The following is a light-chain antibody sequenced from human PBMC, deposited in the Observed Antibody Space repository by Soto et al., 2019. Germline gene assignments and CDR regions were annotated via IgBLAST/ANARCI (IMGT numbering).Light chain of an antibody. CDR3: QQYGSSPPIT. Sequence: EIVLTQSPGTLSLAPWERATLSCMTSQSVSSSYLAWYQQKPGQAPRLLIYGASSRATGIPDRFSGSGSGTDFTLTISRLEPEDVAVYYCQQYGSSPPITFGQGTRLEIK. V-gene: IGKV3-20*01. CDR1: QSVSSSY. CDR2: GAS. J-gene: IGKJ5*01.